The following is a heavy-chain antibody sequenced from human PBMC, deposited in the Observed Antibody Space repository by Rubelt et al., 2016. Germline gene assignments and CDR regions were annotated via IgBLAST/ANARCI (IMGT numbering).Heavy chain of an antibody. CDR3: ASWPLGYCSGGTCYSFDY. CDR2: ISHGGNT. J-gene: IGHJ4*02. Sequence: QVQLQESGPGLVKPSETLSLTCTVSGGSVSSNYHWGWIRQTPGKGLEWIGSISHGGNTYYNPSLKSRLTMSVDTSKNQFSLGLSSVTAADTAVYYCASWPLGYCSGGTCYSFDYWGQGTLVTVSS. D-gene: IGHD2-15*01. CDR1: GGSVSSNYH. V-gene: IGHV4-38-2*02.